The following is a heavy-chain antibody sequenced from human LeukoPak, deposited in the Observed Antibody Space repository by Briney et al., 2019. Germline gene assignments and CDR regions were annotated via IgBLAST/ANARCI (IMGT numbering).Heavy chain of an antibody. J-gene: IGHJ1*01. V-gene: IGHV4-34*01. Sequence: SETLSLTYAVYGGSFSGYYWSWIRQPPGKGLEWIGEINHSGSTNYNPSLKSRVTISVDTSKNQFSLKLSSVTAADTAVYYCARGNFLYYDILTGYSVYFQHWGQGTLVTVSS. CDR3: ARGNFLYYDILTGYSVYFQH. CDR1: GGSFSGYY. CDR2: INHSGST. D-gene: IGHD3-9*01.